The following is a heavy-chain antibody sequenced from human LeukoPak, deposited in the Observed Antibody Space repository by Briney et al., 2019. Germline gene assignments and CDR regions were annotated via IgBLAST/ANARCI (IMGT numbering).Heavy chain of an antibody. J-gene: IGHJ4*02. D-gene: IGHD1/OR15-1a*01. Sequence: ASVRVSCTASGYTFTSYGISWVRQAPGQGLEWMGWISAYNGNTNYAQKLQGRVTMTTDTSTSTAYMELRSLRSDDTAVYYCARAGWEQATDRTDYWGQGTLVTVSS. CDR2: ISAYNGNT. V-gene: IGHV1-18*01. CDR3: ARAGWEQATDRTDY. CDR1: GYTFTSYG.